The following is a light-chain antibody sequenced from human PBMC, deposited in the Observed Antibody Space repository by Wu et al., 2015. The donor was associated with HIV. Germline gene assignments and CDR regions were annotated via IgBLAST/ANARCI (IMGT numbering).Light chain of an antibody. CDR1: QDINNF. Sequence: IRMTQSPSSLSASVGDRVTITCQASQDINNFLNWYQQKPGKAPKLLIYDASNLETGVPSRFSGSGSGTDFTFIISNLQPEDIAIYYCQQYDNLPLTFGGGTKVEIK. V-gene: IGKV1-33*01. CDR2: DAS. CDR3: QQYDNLPLT. J-gene: IGKJ4*01.